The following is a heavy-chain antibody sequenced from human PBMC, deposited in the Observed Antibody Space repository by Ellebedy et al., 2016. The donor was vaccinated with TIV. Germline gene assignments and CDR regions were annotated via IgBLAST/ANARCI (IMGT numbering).Heavy chain of an antibody. CDR1: GYTFTTYT. V-gene: IGHV1-3*01. D-gene: IGHD3-22*01. CDR2: INAGNGKT. CDR3: ARETHYYDSRSDYPWGS. Sequence: ASVKVSCXASGYTFTTYTMHWVCQAPGQGLEWMGWINAGNGKTKSSQKFQGRVTITRDTSASTAYMELRSLRSEDTAMYYCARETHYYDSRSDYPWGSWGQGTLVTVSS. J-gene: IGHJ4*02.